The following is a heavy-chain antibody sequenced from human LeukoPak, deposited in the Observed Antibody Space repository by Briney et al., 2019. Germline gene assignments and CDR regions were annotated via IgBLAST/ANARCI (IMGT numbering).Heavy chain of an antibody. CDR1: GFILGSHA. V-gene: IGHV3-23*01. Sequence: PGGSLRLSCEASGFILGSHAMYWVRQAPGKGLEWVAGSFGSGGSPHYADPVKGRFTISRDNSRNTVYLQINSLRAEDTAVYYCGKTTVGYSSGQKPAWPVDYWGQGTLVTVSS. J-gene: IGHJ4*02. CDR2: SFGSGGSP. D-gene: IGHD5-18*01. CDR3: GKTTVGYSSGQKPAWPVDY.